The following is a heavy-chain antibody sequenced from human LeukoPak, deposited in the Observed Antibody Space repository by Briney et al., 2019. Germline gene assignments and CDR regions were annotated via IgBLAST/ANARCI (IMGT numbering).Heavy chain of an antibody. D-gene: IGHD3/OR15-3a*01. CDR3: ARDWYFGGLTHWYFDL. J-gene: IGHJ2*01. CDR1: GGSISSSSYY. Sequence: PSETLSLTCTVSGGSISSSSYYWGCIRQPPGKGLECIGSIYYSGSTYYNPSLKSRVTISVDTSKNQFSLKLSSVTAADTAVYYCARDWYFGGLTHWYFDLWGRGTLVTVSS. V-gene: IGHV4-39*07. CDR2: IYYSGST.